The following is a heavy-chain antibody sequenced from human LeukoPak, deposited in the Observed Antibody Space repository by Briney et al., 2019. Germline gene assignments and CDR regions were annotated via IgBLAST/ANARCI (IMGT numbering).Heavy chain of an antibody. CDR3: ATAYQLLVSPYEAFDI. V-gene: IGHV4-59*01. CDR1: GGSISSYY. J-gene: IGHJ3*02. CDR2: TYYSGST. D-gene: IGHD2-2*01. Sequence: ASETLSLTCTVSGGSISSYYWGWIRQPPGKGLEWIGYTYYSGSTNYNPSLKSRVTISVDTSKNQFSLKLSSVTAADTAVYYCATAYQLLVSPYEAFDIWGQGTMVTVSS.